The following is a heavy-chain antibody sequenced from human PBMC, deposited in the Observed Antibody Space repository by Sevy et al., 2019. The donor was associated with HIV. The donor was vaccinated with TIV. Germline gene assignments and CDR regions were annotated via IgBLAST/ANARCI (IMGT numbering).Heavy chain of an antibody. V-gene: IGHV3-33*08. Sequence: GGSLRLSCAASGFTFSSYVMHWVRQAPGKGLEWVALIWYDGTIKYYADSVKGRFTISRDNARNLLYLQMNSLRAEDTALYYCVRAIAADGSFWGQGTLVTVSS. J-gene: IGHJ4*02. CDR3: VRAIAADGSF. CDR1: GFTFSSYV. CDR2: IWYDGTIK. D-gene: IGHD6-13*01.